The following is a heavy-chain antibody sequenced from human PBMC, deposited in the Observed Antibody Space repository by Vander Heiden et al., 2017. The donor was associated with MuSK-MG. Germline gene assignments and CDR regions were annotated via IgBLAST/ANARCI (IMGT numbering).Heavy chain of an antibody. Sequence: EVLLVESGGGLVKPGGSLRLSCGGSGFTLSSYGMTWVRQAPGKGLEWVSSISIGSSYIYYADSVKGRFAISRDNAKNSLYLQMNSLRAEDTAVYFCARDVDGGSSTCPACNWFDPWGQGTLVTVSS. CDR1: GFTLSSYG. V-gene: IGHV3-21*01. J-gene: IGHJ5*02. D-gene: IGHD3-16*01. CDR2: ISIGSSYI. CDR3: ARDVDGGSSTCPACNWFDP.